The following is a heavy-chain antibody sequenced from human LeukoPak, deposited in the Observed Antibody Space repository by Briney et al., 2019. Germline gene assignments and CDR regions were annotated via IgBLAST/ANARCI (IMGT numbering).Heavy chain of an antibody. CDR2: ISGSGGST. CDR1: GFTFSTYA. D-gene: IGHD3-22*01. V-gene: IGHV3-23*01. J-gene: IGHJ4*02. CDR3: AKDRGRYYDSSGYYWGYYFDS. Sequence: GGSLRLSCAASGFTFSTYAVNWVRQAPGEGLEWVSTISGSGGSTYYADSVKGRFTISRDNSENTLYLQMSSLRAEDTAVYYCAKDRGRYYDSSGYYWGYYFDSWGQGILVTVST.